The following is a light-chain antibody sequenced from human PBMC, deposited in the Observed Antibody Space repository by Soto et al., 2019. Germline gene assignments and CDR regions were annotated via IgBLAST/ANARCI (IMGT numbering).Light chain of an antibody. Sequence: DIQMTQSPSSLSASVGDRITVTCRASQGIRNHLAWYQQKPGKVPKLLIYAASTLQSGVPSRFSGSGSGTDFILTISSLQAEDVATYYCQKYNTAPLTFGGGTKVEIK. J-gene: IGKJ4*01. V-gene: IGKV1-27*01. CDR1: QGIRNH. CDR2: AAS. CDR3: QKYNTAPLT.